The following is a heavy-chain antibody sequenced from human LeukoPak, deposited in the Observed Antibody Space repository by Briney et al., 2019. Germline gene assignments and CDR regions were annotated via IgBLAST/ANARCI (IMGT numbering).Heavy chain of an antibody. V-gene: IGHV3-30*04. CDR2: ISYDGSNK. CDR3: ARGLERDTAMVTNDY. D-gene: IGHD5-18*01. J-gene: IGHJ4*02. Sequence: PGGSLRLSCAASGFTFSSYAMHWVRQAPGKGLEWVAVISYDGSNKYYADSVKGRFTISRDNSKNTLYLQMNSLRAEDTAVYYCARGLERDTAMVTNDYWGQGTLVTVSS. CDR1: GFTFSSYA.